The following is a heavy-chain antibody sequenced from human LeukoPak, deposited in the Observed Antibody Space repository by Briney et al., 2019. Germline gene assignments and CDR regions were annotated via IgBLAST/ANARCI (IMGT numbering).Heavy chain of an antibody. CDR2: ISSSSSYI. Sequence: AGPLRLSCAASGFTFSSYSMNWVRQAPGKGLEWVSSISSSSSYIYYADSVKGRFTISRDNAKNSLYLQMNSLRAEDTAVYYCATLTKGYYYGMDVWGKGTTVTVSS. CDR1: GFTFSSYS. CDR3: ATLTKGYYYGMDV. J-gene: IGHJ6*04. D-gene: IGHD4/OR15-4a*01. V-gene: IGHV3-21*01.